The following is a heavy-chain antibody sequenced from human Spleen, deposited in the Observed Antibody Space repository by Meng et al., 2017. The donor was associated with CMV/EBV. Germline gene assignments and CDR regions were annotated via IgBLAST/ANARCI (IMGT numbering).Heavy chain of an antibody. CDR3: ARSSQVTKYYFDY. CDR2: IDPSGGSA. CDR1: GYTFTGYY. V-gene: IGHV1-46*01. J-gene: IGHJ4*02. Sequence: KASGYTFTGYYMHWVRQAPGQGLEWMGIIDPSGGSATYAQEFQGRLSVTRDTSTITVYMELSSLRSEDTAVYYCARSSQVTKYYFDYWGQGTLVTVSS.